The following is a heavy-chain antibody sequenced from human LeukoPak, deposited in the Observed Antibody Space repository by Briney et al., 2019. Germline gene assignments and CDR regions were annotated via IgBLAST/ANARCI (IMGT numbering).Heavy chain of an antibody. CDR1: GFTSSRYS. CDR3: TKGQLWASGRAFDI. Sequence: GGSLRLSCAASGFTSSRYSMNWVRQAPGKGLDWVAFVRDDGSSQKYAATVKGRFTTSRDNSKNTLYLQMNNLRPEDTAVYYCTKGQLWASGRAFDIWGQGTMVTVSS. D-gene: IGHD3-16*01. V-gene: IGHV3-30*02. CDR2: VRDDGSSQ. J-gene: IGHJ3*02.